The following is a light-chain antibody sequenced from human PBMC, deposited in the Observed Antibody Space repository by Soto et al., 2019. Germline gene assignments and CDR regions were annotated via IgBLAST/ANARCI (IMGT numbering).Light chain of an antibody. Sequence: QSALTQPASVSGSPGQSITISCTGTSSDVGGYNYVSWYQQHPGKAPKLMIYDVSNRPSGVSNRFSGSKSGNTASLTISGLHAEDEADYGCSSSTSSSTLLYVFGTGTKLTVL. CDR3: SSSTSSSTLLYV. CDR1: SSDVGGYNY. J-gene: IGLJ1*01. V-gene: IGLV2-14*01. CDR2: DVS.